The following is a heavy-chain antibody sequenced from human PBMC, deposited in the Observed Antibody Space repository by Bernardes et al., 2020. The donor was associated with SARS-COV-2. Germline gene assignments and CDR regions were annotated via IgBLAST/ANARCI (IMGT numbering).Heavy chain of an antibody. D-gene: IGHD3-3*01. V-gene: IGHV3-30*18. Sequence: GGSLRLSCAASGFTFSSYGMHWVRQAPGKGLEWVAVISYDGSNKYYADSVKGRFTISRDNSKNTLYLQMNSLRAEDTAVYYCAKDLSYYDFWSGYIGENHPNYYYGMDVWGQGTTVTVSS. CDR1: GFTFSSYG. CDR2: ISYDGSNK. CDR3: AKDLSYYDFWSGYIGENHPNYYYGMDV. J-gene: IGHJ6*02.